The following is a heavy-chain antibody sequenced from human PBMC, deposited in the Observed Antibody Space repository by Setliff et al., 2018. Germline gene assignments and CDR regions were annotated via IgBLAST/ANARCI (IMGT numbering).Heavy chain of an antibody. D-gene: IGHD3-10*01. V-gene: IGHV4-39*01. CDR3: AGLYYYGSGSYPAPIGY. J-gene: IGHJ4*02. Sequence: SETLSLTCTVSGGSISSSSYYWGWIRQPPGKGLEWIGSIYYSGSTYYNPSLKSRVTISVDTSKNQFPLKLSSVTAADTAVYYCAGLYYYGSGSYPAPIGYWGQGTLVTVSS. CDR1: GGSISSSSYY. CDR2: IYYSGST.